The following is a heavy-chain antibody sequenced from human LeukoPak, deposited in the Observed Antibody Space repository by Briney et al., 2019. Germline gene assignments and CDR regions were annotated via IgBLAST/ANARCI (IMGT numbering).Heavy chain of an antibody. V-gene: IGHV3-23*01. D-gene: IGHD6-25*01. J-gene: IGHJ4*02. CDR1: GFTFSSYA. CDR3: AKTLGIAATHPSN. CDR2: IFGNGTT. Sequence: GGSLRLSCAASGFTFSSYAMSWVRQAPGKGLEWVSGIFGNGTTYYTDSVKGRFTISRDNSKNTLYLQMSSLRAEDTAIYYCAKTLGIAATHPSNWGQGTLVTVSS.